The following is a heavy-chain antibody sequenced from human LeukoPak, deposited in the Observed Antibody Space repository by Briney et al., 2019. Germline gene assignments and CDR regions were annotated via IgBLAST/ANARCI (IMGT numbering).Heavy chain of an antibody. D-gene: IGHD2-8*01. Sequence: SETLSLTCTVSGGSISSYYWSWIRQPPGKGLEWIGYIYYSGSTNYNPSLKSRVTMSVDTSKNQFSLKLSSVTAADTAVYYCARGMSWFDPWGQGTLVTVSS. V-gene: IGHV4-59*01. CDR1: GGSISSYY. CDR3: ARGMSWFDP. CDR2: IYYSGST. J-gene: IGHJ5*02.